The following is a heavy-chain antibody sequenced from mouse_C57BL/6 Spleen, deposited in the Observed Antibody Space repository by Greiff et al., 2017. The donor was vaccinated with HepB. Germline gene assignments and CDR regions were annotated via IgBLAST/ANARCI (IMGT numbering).Heavy chain of an antibody. Sequence: EVQVVESGGGLVKPGGSLKLSCAASGFTFSDYGMHWVRQAPEKGLEWVAYISSGSSTIYYADTVKGRFTISRDNAKNTLFLQKTSLRSEDTAMYYCARPGGYGFAYWGQGTLVTVSA. CDR1: GFTFSDYG. J-gene: IGHJ3*01. V-gene: IGHV5-17*01. D-gene: IGHD2-2*01. CDR3: ARPGGYGFAY. CDR2: ISSGSSTI.